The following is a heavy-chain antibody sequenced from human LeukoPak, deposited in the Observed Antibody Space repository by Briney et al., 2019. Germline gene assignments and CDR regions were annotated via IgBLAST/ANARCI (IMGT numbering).Heavy chain of an antibody. CDR2: INPNSGGT. D-gene: IGHD6-13*01. J-gene: IGHJ6*02. CDR1: GYTLTGYY. CDR3: ANVGSYSCSWYFGDFYGMDV. Sequence: GASVKVSCKASGYTLTGYYMHWVRQAPGQGLEWMGWINPNSGGTNYAQKFQGRVTMTRDTSISTAYMELSRLRSYDTAVYYCANVGSYSCSWYFGDFYGMDVWGQGTTVTVSS. V-gene: IGHV1-2*02.